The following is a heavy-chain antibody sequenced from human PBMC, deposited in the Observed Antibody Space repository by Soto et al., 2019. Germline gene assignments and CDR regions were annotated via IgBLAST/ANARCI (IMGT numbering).Heavy chain of an antibody. CDR3: STNYYDRSGYDNWFDP. J-gene: IGHJ5*02. CDR2: FDPEDGET. Sequence: GASVKVSCKVSGYTLTELSMHWVRQAPGKGLEWMGGFDPEDGETIYAQKFQGRVTMTEDTSTDTAYMELSSLRSEDTAVYYCSTNYYDRSGYDNWFDPWGQGTLVTVSS. D-gene: IGHD3-22*01. V-gene: IGHV1-24*01. CDR1: GYTLTELS.